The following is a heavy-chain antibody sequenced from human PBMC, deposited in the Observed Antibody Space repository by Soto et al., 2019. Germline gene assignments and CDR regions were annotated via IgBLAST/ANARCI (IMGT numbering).Heavy chain of an antibody. CDR1: GFTFSSYA. CDR3: AKDASTNPGLYYYYGMDV. Sequence: GSLRLSCAASGFTFSSYAMSWVRQAPGKGLEWVSAISGSGGSTYYADSVKGRFTISRDNSKNTLYLQMNSLRAEDTAVYYCAKDASTNPGLYYYYGMDVWGQGTTVTVSS. CDR2: ISGSGGST. J-gene: IGHJ6*02. V-gene: IGHV3-23*01. D-gene: IGHD1-1*01.